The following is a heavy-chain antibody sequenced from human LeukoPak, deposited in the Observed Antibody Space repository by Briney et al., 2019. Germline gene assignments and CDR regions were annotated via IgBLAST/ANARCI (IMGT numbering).Heavy chain of an antibody. CDR3: AQSTMVRGVISINY. D-gene: IGHD3-10*01. CDR2: IDWDDDK. Sequence: TLSLTCTVSGGSISSYYWSWIRQPPGKALEWLARIDWDDDKYYSTSLKTRLTISKDTSKNQVVLTMTNMDPVDTATYYCAQSTMVRGVISINYWGQGTLVTVSS. J-gene: IGHJ4*02. CDR1: GGSISSYYW. V-gene: IGHV2-70*11.